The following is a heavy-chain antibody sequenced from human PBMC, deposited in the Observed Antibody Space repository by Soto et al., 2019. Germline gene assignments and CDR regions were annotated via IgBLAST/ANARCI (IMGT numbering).Heavy chain of an antibody. V-gene: IGHV3-11*01. CDR3: AKSTPTRYYYYMDV. D-gene: IGHD2-15*01. Sequence: PGGSLRLSCAASGFTFSDYYMSWIRQAPGKGLEWVSYISSSGSTIYYADSVKGRFTISRDNAKNSLYLQMNSLRAEDTAVYYCAKSTPTRYYYYMDVWGKGTTVTVSS. J-gene: IGHJ6*03. CDR2: ISSSGSTI. CDR1: GFTFSDYY.